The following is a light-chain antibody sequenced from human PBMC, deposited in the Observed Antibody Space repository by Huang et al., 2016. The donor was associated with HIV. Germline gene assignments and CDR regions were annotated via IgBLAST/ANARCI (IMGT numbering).Light chain of an antibody. Sequence: ETVMTQSPATLSASPGQRVTLSCRASQSVTSNLAWYQQKPGQPPRLLIHGVSSRATGVPVRFSGSVSGTEVTEFTLTIDNLQSEDFAVYYCQQYNDWPPWTFGQGTRVE. J-gene: IGKJ1*01. CDR1: QSVTSN. V-gene: IGKV3-15*01. CDR2: GVS. CDR3: QQYNDWPPWT.